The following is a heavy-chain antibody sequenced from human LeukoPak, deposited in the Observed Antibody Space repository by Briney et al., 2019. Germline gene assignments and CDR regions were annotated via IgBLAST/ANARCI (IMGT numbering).Heavy chain of an antibody. D-gene: IGHD6-19*01. CDR1: GGSISSSSYY. CDR2: IYYSGST. CDR3: ARQPKTVIAVAGNFDY. J-gene: IGHJ4*02. Sequence: SETLSLTCTVSGGSISSSSYYWGWIRQPPGKGLEWIGSIYYSGSTYYNPSLKSRVTISVDTSKNQFSLKLSSVTAPDTAVYYCARQPKTVIAVAGNFDYWGQGTLVTVSS. V-gene: IGHV4-39*01.